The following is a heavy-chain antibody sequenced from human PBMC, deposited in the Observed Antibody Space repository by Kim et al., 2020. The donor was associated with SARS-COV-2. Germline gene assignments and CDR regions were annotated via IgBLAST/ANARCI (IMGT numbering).Heavy chain of an antibody. V-gene: IGHV4-39*01. J-gene: IGHJ4*02. CDR3: ASHMTTVMGDYFDY. D-gene: IGHD4-17*01. CDR1: GGSISSSSYY. CDR2: IYYSGST. Sequence: SETLSLTCTVSGGSISSSSYYWGWIRQPPGKGLVWIGSIYYSGSTYYNPSLKRRVPISVDTSKKQFSLKLRSVTAAYTAVYYCASHMTTVMGDYFDYWGQGSLVTVTS.